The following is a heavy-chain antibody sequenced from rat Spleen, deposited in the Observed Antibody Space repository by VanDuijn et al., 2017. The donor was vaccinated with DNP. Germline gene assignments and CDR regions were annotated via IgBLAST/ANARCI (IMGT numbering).Heavy chain of an antibody. CDR3: SGAHSSYIPFMY. V-gene: IGHV2-1*01. D-gene: IGHD1-2*01. J-gene: IGHJ2*01. Sequence: QVQLKESGPGLVQPSQTLSLTCTVSGFSLTSNVVHWVRQPPGKGLEWIGVIWSGGGTDYHPVLKSRLTISRDTSKSQVFLKMNSLQTEDTGVYFCSGAHSSYIPFMYWGQGVMVTVSS. CDR2: IWSGGGT. CDR1: GFSLTSNV.